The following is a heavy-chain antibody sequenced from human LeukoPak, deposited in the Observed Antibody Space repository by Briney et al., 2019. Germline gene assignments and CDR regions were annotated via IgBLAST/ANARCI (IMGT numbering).Heavy chain of an antibody. D-gene: IGHD4-23*01. Sequence: ASVKVSCKASGYTFTSYDINWVRQATGQRLEWLGWMNPNSGNTGYAQKFQGRVTMTSDTSIDTAYMELSSLRSEDTAVYYCATELRWKEYWGQGTLVTVSS. CDR3: ATELRWKEY. J-gene: IGHJ4*02. CDR2: MNPNSGNT. CDR1: GYTFTSYD. V-gene: IGHV1-8*01.